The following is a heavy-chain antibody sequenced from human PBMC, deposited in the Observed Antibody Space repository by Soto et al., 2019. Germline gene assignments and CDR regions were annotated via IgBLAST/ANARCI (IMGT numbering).Heavy chain of an antibody. Sequence: QIQLVQSGAEGRKPGASVQVSCKATGYSFSIYGMNWVRQTPGQGLVWMGWVNPSDVNRNFAQKFEARVTMTTPTSTNKVSLELRSLKSDDTALYYCEGHRRSGYDSSGFYPWGQGPMVTVSS. CDR3: EGHRRSGYDSSGFYP. CDR2: VNPSDVNR. J-gene: IGHJ5*02. D-gene: IGHD3-22*01. CDR1: GYSFSIYG. V-gene: IGHV1-18*01.